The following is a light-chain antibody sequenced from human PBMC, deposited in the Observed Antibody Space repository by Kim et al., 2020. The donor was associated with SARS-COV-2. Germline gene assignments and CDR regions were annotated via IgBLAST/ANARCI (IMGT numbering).Light chain of an antibody. Sequence: QSAVTQPPSVSAAPEQTVSISCSGGVSNIGSNDVAWYRQLPGTAPKLVIYDTHKRPSGTSDRFSGSKSGTSATLDITGLQPGDEADYFCGTWDNTLRGAVFGGGTQLTVL. CDR1: VSNIGSND. CDR3: GTWDNTLRGAV. J-gene: IGLJ2*01. CDR2: DTH. V-gene: IGLV1-51*01.